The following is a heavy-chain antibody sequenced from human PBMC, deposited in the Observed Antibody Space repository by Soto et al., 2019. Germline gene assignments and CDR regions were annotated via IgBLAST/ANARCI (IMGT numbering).Heavy chain of an antibody. CDR3: VRHAPYRSGWANRNDY. Sequence: QRQLQESGPGLVKPSETMSLTCTDYGASISSSTFYWGWIRQPPGKGLEWIGTVYYSGSAYYNPSLKSRLTISVDTSKNQFSLKLSSVTAADTALYYCVRHAPYRSGWANRNDYWGQGTLVTVSS. CDR2: VYYSGSA. J-gene: IGHJ4*02. D-gene: IGHD6-19*01. V-gene: IGHV4-39*01. CDR1: GASISSSTFY.